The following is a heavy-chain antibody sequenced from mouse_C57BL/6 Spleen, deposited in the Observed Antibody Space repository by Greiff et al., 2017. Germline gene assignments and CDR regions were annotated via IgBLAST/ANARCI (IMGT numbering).Heavy chain of an antibody. CDR1: GYTFTSYW. CDR2: IYPSDSET. V-gene: IGHV1-61*01. CDR3: ARRGVYYYGRDV. Sequence: QVQLQQPGAELVRPGSSVKLSCKASGYTFTSYWMDWVKQRPGQGLEWIGNIYPSDSETHYNQKFKDKATLTVDKSSSTAYMLLSSLTSEDSAVYYCARRGVYYYGRDVWGTGTTVTVSS. J-gene: IGHJ1*03. D-gene: IGHD1-1*01.